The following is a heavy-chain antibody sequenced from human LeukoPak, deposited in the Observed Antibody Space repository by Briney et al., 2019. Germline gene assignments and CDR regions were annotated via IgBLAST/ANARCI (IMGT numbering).Heavy chain of an antibody. D-gene: IGHD6-19*01. Sequence: GGSLRLSCAASGFTFRSYAMHWVRQAPGKGLEGVAVISYDGSNKYYADSVEGRFTISRDNSKNTLYLQMNSLRAEDTAVYYCARSGSSSGWYAGWFDPWGQGTLVTVSS. V-gene: IGHV3-30-3*01. CDR2: ISYDGSNK. CDR1: GFTFRSYA. J-gene: IGHJ5*02. CDR3: ARSGSSSGWYAGWFDP.